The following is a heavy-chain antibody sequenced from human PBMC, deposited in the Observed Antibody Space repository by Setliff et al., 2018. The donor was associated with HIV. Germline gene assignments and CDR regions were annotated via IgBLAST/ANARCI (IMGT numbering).Heavy chain of an antibody. CDR3: ARGYCGGGICYSPNWLDP. D-gene: IGHD2-15*01. CDR1: GGTFSSYA. V-gene: IGHV1-69*13. Sequence: GASVKVSCKASGGTFSSYAFNWVRQAPGQGLEWMGGIIPIIATTNYAQKFQDRVTITADEFTNTAYMEIKSLTSDDTAVYYCARGYCGGGICYSPNWLDPWGQGTLVTVSS. J-gene: IGHJ5*02. CDR2: IIPIIATT.